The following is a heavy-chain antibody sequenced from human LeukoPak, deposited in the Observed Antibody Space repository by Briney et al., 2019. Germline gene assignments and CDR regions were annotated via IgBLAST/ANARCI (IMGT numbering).Heavy chain of an antibody. J-gene: IGHJ6*03. CDR2: ISSSSSTI. Sequence: GGSLRLSCAASGFTFSSYSTNWVRQAPGKGLEWVSYISSSSSTISYADSVKGRFTVSRDNAKSSLYLQMNSLRAEDTAVYYCARDVDRNYYYMDVWGKGTTVTVSS. CDR3: ARDVDRNYYYMDV. D-gene: IGHD3/OR15-3a*01. V-gene: IGHV3-48*04. CDR1: GFTFSSYS.